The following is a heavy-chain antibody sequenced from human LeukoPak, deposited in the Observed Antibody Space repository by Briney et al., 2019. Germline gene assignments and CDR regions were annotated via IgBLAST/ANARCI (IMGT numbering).Heavy chain of an antibody. CDR1: GXTFSSYG. J-gene: IGHJ4*02. CDR2: ISFDGSNK. CDR3: ASDGYGDYG. V-gene: IGHV3-30*03. D-gene: IGHD4-17*01. Sequence: GGSLRLSCAASGXTFSSYGMHWVRQAPGKGREWVAVISFDGSNKYYADSVKGRFTISRDNSKNTLYLQMNSLRAEDTAVYYCASDGYGDYGWGQGTLVTVSS.